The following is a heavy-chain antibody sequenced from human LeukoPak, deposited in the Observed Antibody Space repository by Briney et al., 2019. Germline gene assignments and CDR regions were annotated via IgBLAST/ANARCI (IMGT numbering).Heavy chain of an antibody. CDR2: ISSSSNYI. CDR3: ARRLEDIAVVVAATDPFDY. CDR1: GFTFSNYN. Sequence: GGSLRLSCAASGFTFSNYNMNWVRQAPGKGLEWVSSISSSSNYIYYADSVKGRFTVSRDNAKNSLYLQMNSLRAEDTAVYYCARRLEDIAVVVAATDPFDYWGQGTLVTVSS. D-gene: IGHD2-15*01. V-gene: IGHV3-21*01. J-gene: IGHJ4*02.